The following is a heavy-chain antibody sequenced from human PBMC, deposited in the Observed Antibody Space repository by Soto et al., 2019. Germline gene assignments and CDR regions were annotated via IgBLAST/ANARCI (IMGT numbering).Heavy chain of an antibody. Sequence: GASVKVSCKASGYSFTAYCVHWVRQDPGQGLEWMGWINPNSGGTNYAQRFQGRVAMTTHTSTNPAYMELNSLKSDDTALYFCARSSGTYSDFDYWGQGTQVTVSS. V-gene: IGHV1-2*02. CDR2: INPNSGGT. J-gene: IGHJ4*01. D-gene: IGHD1-26*01. CDR3: ARSSGTYSDFDY. CDR1: GYSFTAYC.